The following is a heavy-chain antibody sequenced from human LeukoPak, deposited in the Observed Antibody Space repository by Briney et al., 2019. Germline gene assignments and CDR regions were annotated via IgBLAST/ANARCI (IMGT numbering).Heavy chain of an antibody. V-gene: IGHV3-7*03. J-gene: IGHJ4*02. CDR2: IKQDGSEK. D-gene: IGHD4-17*01. CDR3: ARGQPTMTN. Sequence: PGGSLRLSCAASGFTFSSELMSWVRQAPGKGVEWVANIKQDGSEKYYVDSVKGPFTISRDNAKNSPYLHMNSLRAADTAVYFCARGQPTMTNWGQGTLVTVSS. CDR1: GFTFSSEL.